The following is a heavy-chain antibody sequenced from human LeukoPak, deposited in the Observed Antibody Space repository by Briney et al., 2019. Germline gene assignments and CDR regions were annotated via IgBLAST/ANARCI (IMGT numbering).Heavy chain of an antibody. J-gene: IGHJ4*02. CDR3: ARPIMYSSGWYFDY. Sequence: GESLKISCKGSGYRFTNYWIGWVRQMPGKGLEWMGIIYPGESDTRYSPSFQGQVTISADKSIRTAYLQWSSLKASDTAMYYCARPIMYSSGWYFDYWGQGTLVTASS. V-gene: IGHV5-51*01. CDR2: IYPGESDT. D-gene: IGHD6-19*01. CDR1: GYRFTNYW.